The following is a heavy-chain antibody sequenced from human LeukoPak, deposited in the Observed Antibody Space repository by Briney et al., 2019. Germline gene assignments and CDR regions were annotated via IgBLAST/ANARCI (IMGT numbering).Heavy chain of an antibody. Sequence: SETLSLTCTVSGGSISSSSHYWGWIRQPPGKGLEWIGSIYYSGSTYYNPSLKSRVTISVDTSKNQFSLKLSSVTAADTAVYYCARKVVAATPNWFDPWGQGTLVTVSS. CDR3: ARKVVAATPNWFDP. CDR1: GGSISSSSHY. CDR2: IYYSGST. J-gene: IGHJ5*02. V-gene: IGHV4-39*07. D-gene: IGHD2-15*01.